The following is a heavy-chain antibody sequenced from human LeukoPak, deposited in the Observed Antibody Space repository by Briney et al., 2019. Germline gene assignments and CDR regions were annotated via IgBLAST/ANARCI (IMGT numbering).Heavy chain of an antibody. CDR3: ARGGFFLDY. J-gene: IGHJ4*02. Sequence: SETLSLTCTVSGGSIRSYYWSWIRQPPGKGLEWIGYVYYSGSTNYNPSLKSRVTISVDTSKNQLSLKLSSVTAADTAVYYCARGGFFLDYWGQGTLVTVSS. CDR1: GGSIRSYY. D-gene: IGHD3-10*01. V-gene: IGHV4-59*01. CDR2: VYYSGST.